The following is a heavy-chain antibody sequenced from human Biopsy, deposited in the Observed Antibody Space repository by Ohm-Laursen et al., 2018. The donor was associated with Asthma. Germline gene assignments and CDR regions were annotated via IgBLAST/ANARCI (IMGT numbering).Heavy chain of an antibody. CDR1: GDILSSFG. J-gene: IGHJ4*02. V-gene: IGHV1-18*01. D-gene: IGHD1-26*01. Sequence: ASVKVSCKPHGDILSSFGIKWVRKAPGQGLEWMGWISAYNGNTNYAQKLQGRVTMTTDTSTSTAYMELRSLRSDDTAVYYCARDGPVGAPSDYWGQGTLVTVSS. CDR3: ARDGPVGAPSDY. CDR2: ISAYNGNT.